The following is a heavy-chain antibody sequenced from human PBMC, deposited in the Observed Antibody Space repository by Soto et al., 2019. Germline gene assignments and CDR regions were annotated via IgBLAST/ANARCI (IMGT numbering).Heavy chain of an antibody. CDR2: ISGSGGGI. Sequence: EVQLLESGGGLVQPGGSLRVSCTASGFTFSNYGMSWVRQAPGKGLEWVSSISGSGGGIYYADSVRGRFTISRDTSKNTLYLQMNDLRVEDTAVYYCAKNPSLIVVEWFDPWGQGTLVTVSS. V-gene: IGHV3-23*01. D-gene: IGHD2-15*01. CDR3: AKNPSLIVVEWFDP. J-gene: IGHJ5*02. CDR1: GFTFSNYG.